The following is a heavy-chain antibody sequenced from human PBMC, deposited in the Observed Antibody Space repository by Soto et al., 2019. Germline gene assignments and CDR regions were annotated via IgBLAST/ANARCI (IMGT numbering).Heavy chain of an antibody. CDR2: VNAGNGNT. V-gene: IGHV1-3*01. J-gene: IGHJ4*02. D-gene: IGHD1-20*01. Sequence: QVQLVQSGAEVKKPGASVKVSCTASGYTFTSYAIHWVRQAPGLRLEWMGWVNAGNGNTKYSQKLQGRVTITRDTSASTAYIELSSLRSEDTAVYYCARDVGYIWNLIDYGGQGTLVTVSS. CDR1: GYTFTSYA. CDR3: ARDVGYIWNLIDY.